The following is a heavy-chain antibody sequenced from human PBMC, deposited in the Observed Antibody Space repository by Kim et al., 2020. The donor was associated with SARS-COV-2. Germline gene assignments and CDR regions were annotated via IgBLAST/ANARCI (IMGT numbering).Heavy chain of an antibody. J-gene: IGHJ6*02. CDR1: GFTFSSYS. Sequence: GGSLRLSCAASGFTFSSYSMNWVRQAPGKGLEWVSLISSTSSYIYYADSVKGRFTISRDNAENSLYLQMNSLRAEDTAVYYCAKVEMATITDGMDVWGLGTTVTVSS. CDR3: AKVEMATITDGMDV. V-gene: IGHV3-21*04. CDR2: ISSTSSYI. D-gene: IGHD5-12*01.